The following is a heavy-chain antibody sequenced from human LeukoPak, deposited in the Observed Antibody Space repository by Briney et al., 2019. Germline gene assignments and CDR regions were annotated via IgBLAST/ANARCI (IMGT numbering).Heavy chain of an antibody. D-gene: IGHD1-14*01. Sequence: ASVKVSCKASGYTFTSYGISWVRQAPGQGLEWMGWISAYNGNTNYAQKLQGRVTMTTDTSTSTAYMELRSLRSDDTAVYYCARGTLPEIHYYYYYMDVWGKGTTVTVSS. CDR3: ARGTLPEIHYYYYYMDV. CDR1: GYTFTSYG. CDR2: ISAYNGNT. V-gene: IGHV1-18*01. J-gene: IGHJ6*03.